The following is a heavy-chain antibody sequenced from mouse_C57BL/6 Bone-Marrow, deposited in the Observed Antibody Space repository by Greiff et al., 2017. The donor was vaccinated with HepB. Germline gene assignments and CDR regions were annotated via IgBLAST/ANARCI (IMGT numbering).Heavy chain of an antibody. J-gene: IGHJ4*01. Sequence: QVQLQQPGAELVKPGASVKMSCKASGYTFTSYWITWVKQRPGQGLEWIGDIYPGSGSTNYNEKFKSKATLTVDTSSSTAYMQLSSLTSEDSAVDYCAREGDYYYGSSYGYAMDYWGQGTSVTVSS. CDR1: GYTFTSYW. D-gene: IGHD1-1*01. CDR3: AREGDYYYGSSYGYAMDY. V-gene: IGHV1-55*01. CDR2: IYPGSGST.